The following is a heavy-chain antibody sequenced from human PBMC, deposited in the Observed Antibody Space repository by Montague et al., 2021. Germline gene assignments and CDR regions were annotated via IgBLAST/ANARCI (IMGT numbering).Heavy chain of an antibody. Sequence: SLRLSCAASGFTFSSYAMNWVRQAPGKGLEWVSYITSTSRTSYYADSVKGRFTISRDNAKNTLYLQMNSLRDDDTAVYYCAREDYSDSVNYYYYGMDVWGQGTTVTVSS. CDR1: GFTFSSYA. J-gene: IGHJ6*02. CDR2: ITSTSRTS. CDR3: AREDYSDSVNYYYYGMDV. D-gene: IGHD3-10*01. V-gene: IGHV3-48*02.